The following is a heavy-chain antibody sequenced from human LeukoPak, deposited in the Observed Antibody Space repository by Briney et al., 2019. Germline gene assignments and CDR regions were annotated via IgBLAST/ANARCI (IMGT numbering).Heavy chain of an antibody. D-gene: IGHD3-10*01. CDR1: GFTFDDHA. CDR3: AKDFQYDYGSGSYYDY. CDR2: ISWNSGSI. J-gene: IGHJ4*02. Sequence: GGSLRLSCAASGFTFDDHAMHWVRQAPGKGLEWVSGISWNSGSIGYADSVKGRFTISRDNAKNSLYLQMNSLRAEDTALYYCAKDFQYDYGSGSYYDYWGQGTLVTVSS. V-gene: IGHV3-9*01.